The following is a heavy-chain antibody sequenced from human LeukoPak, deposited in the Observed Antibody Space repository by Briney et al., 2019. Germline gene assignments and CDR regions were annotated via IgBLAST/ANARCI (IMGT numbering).Heavy chain of an antibody. V-gene: IGHV3-74*01. CDR2: INADGSGT. D-gene: IGHD1-7*01. Sequence: GGFLRLSCAASGFTFSNFWMNWVRQAPGKGLVWVSRINADGSGTTYADSVKGRFTISRDNAKNTLYLQMNSLKNDDTAVYYCAKDRVWNSLDSWGQGTLVTVSS. J-gene: IGHJ4*02. CDR3: AKDRVWNSLDS. CDR1: GFTFSNFW.